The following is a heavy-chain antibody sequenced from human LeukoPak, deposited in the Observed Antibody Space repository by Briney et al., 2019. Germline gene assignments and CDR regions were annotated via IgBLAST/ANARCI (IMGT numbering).Heavy chain of an antibody. Sequence: GGSLRLSCAASGFTFSSSAMSWVRQAPGKGLEWVSAISNNGGYTYYADSVQGRFTISRDNSKSTLCLQMNSLRAEDTAVYYCAKRLGYCSDGSCYFPYWGQGALVTVSS. V-gene: IGHV3-23*01. CDR2: ISNNGGYT. J-gene: IGHJ4*02. CDR1: GFTFSSSA. CDR3: AKRLGYCSDGSCYFPY. D-gene: IGHD2-15*01.